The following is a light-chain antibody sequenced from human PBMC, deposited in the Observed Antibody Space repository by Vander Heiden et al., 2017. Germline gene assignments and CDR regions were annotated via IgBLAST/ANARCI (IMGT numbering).Light chain of an antibody. J-gene: IGKJ1*01. Sequence: DIQLTQSPSSLSPSVGDRVTITCRASQSIGTYLGWYHQKPGKAPRLLVYSASSLQIGVPSRFGGRGSRTHFTLTISSLQPEDFATYYCQQGYSTLWTFGQGTKVQFK. CDR1: QSIGTY. V-gene: IGKV1-39*01. CDR3: QQGYSTLWT. CDR2: SAS.